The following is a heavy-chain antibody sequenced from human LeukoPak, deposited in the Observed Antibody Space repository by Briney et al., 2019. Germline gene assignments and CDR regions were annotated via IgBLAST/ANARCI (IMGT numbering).Heavy chain of an antibody. CDR2: INERDDT. V-gene: IGHV4-4*02. J-gene: IGHJ3*02. CDR3: ARVNRGGLLDI. CDR1: GDSVTGNHW. D-gene: IGHD3-10*01. Sequence: PSETLSLTCVVSGDSVTGNHWWSWVRQSPGKGLEWLGEINERDDTFYNPSVKSRVTILLDKSKNQFSLILTSVTAADTGRYNCARVNRGGLLDIWGQGTMVSVSS.